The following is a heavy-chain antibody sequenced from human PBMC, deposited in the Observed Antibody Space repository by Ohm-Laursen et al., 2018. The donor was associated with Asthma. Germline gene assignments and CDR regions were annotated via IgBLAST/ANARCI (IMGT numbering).Heavy chain of an antibody. CDR2: IWYDGSNK. D-gene: IGHD3-10*01. J-gene: IGHJ6*02. V-gene: IGHV3-33*01. CDR1: GFTFSSYG. CDR3: ASSRMVQGVMTYYYGMDV. Sequence: SLRLSCSAPGFTFSSYGMHWVRQAPGKGLEWVAVIWYDGSNKYYADSVKGRFTISRDNSKNTLYLQMNSLRAEDTAVYYCASSRMVQGVMTYYYGMDVWGQGTTVTVSS.